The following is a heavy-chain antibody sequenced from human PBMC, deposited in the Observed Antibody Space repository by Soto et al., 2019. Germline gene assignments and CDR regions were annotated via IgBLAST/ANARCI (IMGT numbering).Heavy chain of an antibody. D-gene: IGHD2-8*02. J-gene: IGHJ4*01. Sequence: EVQLLDSGGGLVQPGGSLRLSCAASGFTFSSYTMAWVRQAPGKGLEWVSALSGSGGSPSYADSVQGRFTISRDNLRNTFFLQMNSLRAEDTATYYCAKVRCTGDSCYVPDYWGHGALVTVSS. CDR2: LSGSGGSP. CDR3: AKVRCTGDSCYVPDY. V-gene: IGHV3-23*01. CDR1: GFTFSSYT.